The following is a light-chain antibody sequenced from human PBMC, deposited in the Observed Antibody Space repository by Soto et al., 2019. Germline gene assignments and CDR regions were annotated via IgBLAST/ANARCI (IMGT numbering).Light chain of an antibody. CDR2: EVT. CDR1: SSDVGGYNF. CDR3: SSYSGTNNYV. V-gene: IGLV2-8*01. J-gene: IGLJ1*01. Sequence: QSALTQPPSASGSPGQSVTISCTGTSSDVGGYNFVSWYQQHLGKAPKLIIYEVTKRPSGVPDRFSGSKSGNTASLTVSGLQAEDEADYYCSSYSGTNNYVFGTGTKLTVL.